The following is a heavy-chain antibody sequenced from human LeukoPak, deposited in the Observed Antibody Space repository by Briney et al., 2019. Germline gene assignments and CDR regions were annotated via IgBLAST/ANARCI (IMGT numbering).Heavy chain of an antibody. CDR3: ARTAYCTNGVCYSGGIDY. CDR2: ISAYNGNT. D-gene: IGHD2-8*01. CDR1: GYTFTSYG. Sequence: ASVKVSCKASGYTFTSYGISWVRQAPGQGLEWMGWISAYNGNTNYAQKLQGRVTMTTDTSTSTAYMELRSLRSDDTAVYYCARTAYCTNGVCYSGGIDYWGQGTLVTVSS. J-gene: IGHJ4*02. V-gene: IGHV1-18*01.